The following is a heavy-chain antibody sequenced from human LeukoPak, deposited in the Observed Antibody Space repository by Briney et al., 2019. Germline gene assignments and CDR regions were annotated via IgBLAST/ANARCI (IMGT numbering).Heavy chain of an antibody. CDR3: ARGGYRFGYAAY. CDR1: GFIVSSNY. CDR2: IYSDGST. V-gene: IGHV3-53*01. Sequence: GGSLRLSCAVSGFIVSSNYMNWVRQAPGRGLEWVSIIYSDGSTYYADSMRGRFTISRDISKNTLSLQMNNLRAEDTAVYYCARGGYRFGYAAYWGQGSLVTVSS. D-gene: IGHD5-18*01. J-gene: IGHJ4*02.